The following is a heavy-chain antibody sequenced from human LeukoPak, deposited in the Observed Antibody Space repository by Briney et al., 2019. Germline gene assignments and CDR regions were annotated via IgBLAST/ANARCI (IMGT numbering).Heavy chain of an antibody. J-gene: IGHJ6*03. CDR3: ARDQGLSSYYYYMDV. Sequence: GGSLRLSCAASGFTFDDYGMSWVRQAPGKGLEWVSGINWNGGSTGYADSVKGRFTISRDNAKNSLYLQMNSLRAEDTASYYCARDQGLSSYYYYMDVWGKGTTVTVSS. D-gene: IGHD3/OR15-3a*01. V-gene: IGHV3-20*04. CDR1: GFTFDDYG. CDR2: INWNGGST.